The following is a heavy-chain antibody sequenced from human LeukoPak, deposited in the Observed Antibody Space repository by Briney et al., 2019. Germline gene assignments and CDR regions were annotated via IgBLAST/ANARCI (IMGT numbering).Heavy chain of an antibody. CDR2: IYYSGST. Sequence: SETLSLTCTVSGYSISSGYYWGWIRQPPGKGLEWIGYIYYSGSTNYNPSLKSRVTISVDTSKNQFSLKLSSVTAADTAVYYCAGLITMVRGVIITDNWFDPWGQGTLVTVSS. CDR3: AGLITMVRGVIITDNWFDP. J-gene: IGHJ5*02. CDR1: GYSISSGYY. V-gene: IGHV4-61*05. D-gene: IGHD3-10*01.